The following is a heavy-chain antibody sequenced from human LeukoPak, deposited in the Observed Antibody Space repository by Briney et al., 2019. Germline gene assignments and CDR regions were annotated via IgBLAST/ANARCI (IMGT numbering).Heavy chain of an antibody. CDR2: IYYSGST. J-gene: IGHJ3*02. CDR3: ARDRGYDILTGYYIDAFDI. Sequence: PSETLSLTCTVSGGSISSYYWSWIRQPAGKGLEWIGYIYYSGSTNYNPSLKSRVTISVDTSKNQFSLKLSSVTAADTAVYYCARDRGYDILTGYYIDAFDIWGQGTMVTVSS. V-gene: IGHV4-59*01. CDR1: GGSISSYY. D-gene: IGHD3-9*01.